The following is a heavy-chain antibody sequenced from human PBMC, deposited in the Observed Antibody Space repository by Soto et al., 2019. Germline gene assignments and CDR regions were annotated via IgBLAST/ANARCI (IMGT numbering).Heavy chain of an antibody. CDR3: ARDRKGSWFDAFDI. D-gene: IGHD6-13*01. Sequence: QVRLVQSGAEVKKLGASVKVSCKASGYTFTSYGISWVRQAPGQGLEWMGWISGYNGNTNYAQKLQGRVTMTTDASTSTAYMEMRSLRSDDTAVYYCARDRKGSWFDAFDIWGQGTMVTVSS. J-gene: IGHJ3*02. V-gene: IGHV1-18*04. CDR2: ISGYNGNT. CDR1: GYTFTSYG.